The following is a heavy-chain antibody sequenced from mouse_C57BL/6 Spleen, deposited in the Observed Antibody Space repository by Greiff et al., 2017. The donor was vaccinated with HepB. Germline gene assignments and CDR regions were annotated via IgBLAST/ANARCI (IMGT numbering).Heavy chain of an antibody. CDR3: ARQGVYGSSGDAMDY. D-gene: IGHD1-1*01. Sequence: EVKLVESGGDLVKPGGSLKLSCAASGFTFSSYGMSWVRQTPDKRLEWVATISSGGSYTYYPDSVKGRFTISRDNAKNTLYLQMSSLKSEDTAMYYCARQGVYGSSGDAMDYWGQGTSVTVSS. V-gene: IGHV5-6*01. CDR2: ISSGGSYT. J-gene: IGHJ4*01. CDR1: GFTFSSYG.